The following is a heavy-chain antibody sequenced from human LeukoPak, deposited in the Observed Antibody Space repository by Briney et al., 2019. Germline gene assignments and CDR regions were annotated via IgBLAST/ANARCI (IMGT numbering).Heavy chain of an antibody. CDR1: GYTLTSYG. CDR3: ARDWAYGSGSSRPIDY. CDR2: ISAYNGNT. D-gene: IGHD3-10*01. J-gene: IGHJ4*02. V-gene: IGHV1-18*01. Sequence: ASVKVSCKASGYTLTSYGISWVRQAPGQGLEWMGWISAYNGNTNYAQKLQGRVTMTTDTSTSTAYMELRSLRSDDTAVYYCARDWAYGSGSSRPIDYWGQGTLVTVSS.